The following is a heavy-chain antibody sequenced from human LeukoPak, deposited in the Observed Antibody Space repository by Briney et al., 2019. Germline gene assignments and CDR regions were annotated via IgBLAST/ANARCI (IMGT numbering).Heavy chain of an antibody. CDR2: IRNHFGVT. J-gene: IGHJ5*02. Sequence: ASVNVSCKASGFRFSSFGVSWVRQAPGQGLEWMGWIRNHFGVTHYAEKFEDRVTMTVDTSTTTVYMELRSLKYDDTAIYYCARDSDYSGNGNGDWFDPWGQGTVVTVSS. CDR1: GFRFSSFG. D-gene: IGHD4-11*01. V-gene: IGHV1-18*04. CDR3: ARDSDYSGNGNGDWFDP.